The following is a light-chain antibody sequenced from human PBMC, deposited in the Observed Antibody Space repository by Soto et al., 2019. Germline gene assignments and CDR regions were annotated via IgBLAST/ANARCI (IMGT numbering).Light chain of an antibody. CDR3: QKYGDWPVT. CDR1: QSVNIN. V-gene: IGKV3-15*01. J-gene: IGKJ1*01. CDR2: KAS. Sequence: EVVMTQSPATLSVSPGESSTLSCWASQSVNINLASYYQKPGQSPRLLISKASTRATGIPARFSGGGSGTKCSLTISIQQSEDFAVYYGQKYGDWPVTLGQGTKVEI.